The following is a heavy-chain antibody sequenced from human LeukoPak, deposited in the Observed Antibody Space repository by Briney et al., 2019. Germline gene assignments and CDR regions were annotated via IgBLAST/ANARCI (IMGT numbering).Heavy chain of an antibody. J-gene: IGHJ4*02. V-gene: IGHV3-23*01. CDR2: VSGAATTT. Sequence: PGGSLRLSCVASGFMFNRHAMTWVRQSPGKGLEWVSDVSGAATTTRYAGSVKGRSTISRDISKNTLYLQMNSLRAEDAAAYYCAKSRASSGVAPAGYDYWGQGTLVTVSS. D-gene: IGHD6-13*01. CDR3: AKSRASSGVAPAGYDY. CDR1: GFMFNRHA.